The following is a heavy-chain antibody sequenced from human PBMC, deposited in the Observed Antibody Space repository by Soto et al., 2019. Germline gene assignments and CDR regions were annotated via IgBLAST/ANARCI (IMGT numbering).Heavy chain of an antibody. CDR1: GFTFSTYV. J-gene: IGHJ4*02. V-gene: IGHV3-23*01. CDR2: IGGGGSST. CDR3: AKEGALGLYYFDY. D-gene: IGHD3-10*01. Sequence: EVQLLDSGGGLVQPGGSLRLSCAASGFTFSTYVMSWVRQAPGKGPEWVSTIGGGGSSTYYADSVKGRFTISRDNSKNTLYLQMNSLRPEDTAVYYCAKEGALGLYYFDYWGQGTLVNVSS.